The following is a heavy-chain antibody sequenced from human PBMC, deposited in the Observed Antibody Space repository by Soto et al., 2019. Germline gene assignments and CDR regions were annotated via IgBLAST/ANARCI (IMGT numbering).Heavy chain of an antibody. CDR3: AKDGGRVFPGY. CDR1: GFTFSSYG. V-gene: IGHV3-30*18. D-gene: IGHD2-15*01. Sequence: QVQLVESGGGVVQPGRSLRLSCAASGFTFSSYGMHWVRQAPGKGLEWVAVISYDGSNKYYADSVKGRFTISRDNSKNTLYLQMNSLRAEDTAVYYCAKDGGRVFPGYWGLGTLVTVSS. CDR2: ISYDGSNK. J-gene: IGHJ4*02.